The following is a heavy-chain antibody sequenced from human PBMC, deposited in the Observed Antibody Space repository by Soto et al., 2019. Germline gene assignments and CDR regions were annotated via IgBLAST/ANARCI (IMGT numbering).Heavy chain of an antibody. V-gene: IGHV3-23*01. CDR2: ISGSGGST. CDR3: AKGSGSYSTMYAFDI. Sequence: PGGSLRLSCAASGFTFSSYAMTWVRQAPGKGLEWVSGISGSGGSTYYADSVKGRFTISRDNSKNTLYLQMNSLRAEDTAVYYCAKGSGSYSTMYAFDIWGQGTMVTVSS. D-gene: IGHD3-10*01. J-gene: IGHJ3*02. CDR1: GFTFSSYA.